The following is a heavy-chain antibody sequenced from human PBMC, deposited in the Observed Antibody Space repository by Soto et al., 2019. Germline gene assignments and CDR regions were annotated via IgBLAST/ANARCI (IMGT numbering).Heavy chain of an antibody. D-gene: IGHD2-8*01. Sequence: GGSLRLSCAASGFTFSSYAMSWVRQAPGKGLEWVSAISGSGGSTYYADSVKGRFTISRDNSKNTLYLQMNSLRAEDTAVYYCAKPRSYCTNCVCYGVAIDGMDVWGQGTTVTVSS. J-gene: IGHJ6*02. CDR3: AKPRSYCTNCVCYGVAIDGMDV. CDR1: GFTFSSYA. V-gene: IGHV3-23*01. CDR2: ISGSGGST.